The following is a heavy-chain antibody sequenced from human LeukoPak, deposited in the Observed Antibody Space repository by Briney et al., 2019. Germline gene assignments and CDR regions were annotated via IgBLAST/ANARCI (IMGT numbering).Heavy chain of an antibody. CDR2: ISGSGGST. D-gene: IGHD1-26*01. J-gene: IGHJ4*02. CDR3: AKDARGIVGARGAFDY. CDR1: GFTFSSYA. V-gene: IGHV3-23*01. Sequence: GGSLRLSCAASGFTFSSYAMSWVRQAPGKGLEWVSAISGSGGSTYYADSVKGRFTISRDNSKNTLYLQMNSLRAEDTAVYYCAKDARGIVGARGAFDYWGQGTLVTVSS.